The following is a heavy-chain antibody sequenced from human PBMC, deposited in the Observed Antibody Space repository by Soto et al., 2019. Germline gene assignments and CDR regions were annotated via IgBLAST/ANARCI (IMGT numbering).Heavy chain of an antibody. D-gene: IGHD6-6*01. V-gene: IGHV3-21*04. CDR3: ARDRSSSYYYGMYV. CDR2: ISSGSSYI. J-gene: IGHJ6*02. Sequence: PVGSLRLSCAASGFTFSSYSMNWVRQAPGKGLEWVSSISSGSSYIYYADSVKGRFTISRDNAKNSLYLQMNSLRAEDTAVYYCARDRSSSYYYGMYVVGQGTTINASS. CDR1: GFTFSSYS.